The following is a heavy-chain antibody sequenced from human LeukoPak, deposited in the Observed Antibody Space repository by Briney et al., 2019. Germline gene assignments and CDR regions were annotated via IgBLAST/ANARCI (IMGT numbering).Heavy chain of an antibody. CDR1: GFNGSSNY. D-gene: IGHD5-24*01. J-gene: IGHJ3*02. Sequence: PGGSLRLSCAASGFNGSSNYMSWVRPAPGKGLEWVSVIYSGGSTYYAHSLKGRFTISRDNSENTLYLQMNSLRAEDTAVYYCARGTSRDGYNSDAFGIWGQGTMVTVSS. CDR3: ARGTSRDGYNSDAFGI. V-gene: IGHV3-53*01. CDR2: IYSGGST.